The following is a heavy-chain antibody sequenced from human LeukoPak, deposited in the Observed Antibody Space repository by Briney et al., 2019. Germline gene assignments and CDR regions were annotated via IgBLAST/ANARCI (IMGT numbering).Heavy chain of an antibody. CDR2: MKVDGTDI. D-gene: IGHD3-3*01. V-gene: IGHV3-7*03. J-gene: IGHJ3*02. CDR3: ARMYYDFWSGYHDAFDI. CDR1: GFTFSNDF. Sequence: GGSLRLSCAASGFTFSNDFMTWVRQAPGKGLEWVANMKVDGTDIHYVDSVKGRFTISSDNAKNSLYLQMNSLRAEDTALYHCARMYYDFWSGYHDAFDIWGQGTMVTVSS.